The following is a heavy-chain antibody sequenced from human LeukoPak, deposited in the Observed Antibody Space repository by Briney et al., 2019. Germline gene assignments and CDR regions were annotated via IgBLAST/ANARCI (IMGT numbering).Heavy chain of an antibody. CDR2: IIPIFGTA. Sequence: SVKVSCKASGGTFSSYAISWVRQAPGQGREWMGRIIPIFGTANYAQKFQGRVTITTDESTSTAYMELSSLRSEDTAVYYCARRPLGRRGYSGYLTFDYWGQGTLVTVST. CDR3: ARRPLGRRGYSGYLTFDY. V-gene: IGHV1-69*05. J-gene: IGHJ4*02. D-gene: IGHD5-12*01. CDR1: GGTFSSYA.